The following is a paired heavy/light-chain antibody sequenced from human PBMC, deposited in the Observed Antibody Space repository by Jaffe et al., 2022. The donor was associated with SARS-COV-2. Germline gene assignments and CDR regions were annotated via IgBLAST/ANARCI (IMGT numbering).Light chain of an antibody. CDR2: DAS. CDR3: QHYGSSPPYT. V-gene: IGKV3-20*01. J-gene: IGKJ2*01. CDR1: QSVSSSY. Sequence: EIVLTQSPGTLSLSPGERATLSCRASQSVSSSYLAWYQQRPGQAPRLLIYDASSRATGIPDRFSGSGSGTDFTLTIGRLAPEDSAVYYCQHYGSSPPYTFGQGTKLEIK.
Heavy chain of an antibody. CDR2: ISGGATTT. CDR3: VKQINYYGAGSHHDF. D-gene: IGHD3-10*01. Sequence: EVQLVESGGGLVQPGGSLRLSCAASGFTFSSYAMGWVRQAPGKGLEWVSLISGGATTTHYADSVKGRFTVSRDNSRNTVYLQMNSLRAEDTAVYYCVKQINYYGAGSHHDFWGQGTMVTVSS. CDR1: GFTFSSYA. J-gene: IGHJ4*02. V-gene: IGHV3-23*04.